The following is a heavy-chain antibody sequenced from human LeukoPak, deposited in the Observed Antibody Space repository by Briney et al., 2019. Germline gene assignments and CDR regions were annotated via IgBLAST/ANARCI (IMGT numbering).Heavy chain of an antibody. CDR1: GFNFIDYS. CDR2: ISGSGGST. CDR3: AKYHGRAAAGDY. Sequence: GGSLRLSCAASGFNFIDYSMNWVRQAPGKGLEWVSAISGSGGSTYYADSVKGRFTISRDNSKNTLYLQMNSLRAEDTAVYYCAKYHGRAAAGDYWGQGTLVTVSS. J-gene: IGHJ4*02. V-gene: IGHV3-23*01. D-gene: IGHD6-13*01.